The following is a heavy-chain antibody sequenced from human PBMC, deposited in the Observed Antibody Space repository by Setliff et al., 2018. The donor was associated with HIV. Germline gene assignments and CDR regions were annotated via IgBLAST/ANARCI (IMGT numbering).Heavy chain of an antibody. CDR1: GYTFTSYG. D-gene: IGHD3-3*01. CDR2: ISAYSGNT. Sequence: VSCKASGYTFTSYGISWVRQAPGQGLEWMGWISAYSGNTNYAQKLQGRATMTTDTSTSTAYMELRSLRPDDTAVYYCARVAWYYSFWSGLGDAFDIWGQGTMVTVSS. V-gene: IGHV1-18*01. CDR3: ARVAWYYSFWSGLGDAFDI. J-gene: IGHJ3*02.